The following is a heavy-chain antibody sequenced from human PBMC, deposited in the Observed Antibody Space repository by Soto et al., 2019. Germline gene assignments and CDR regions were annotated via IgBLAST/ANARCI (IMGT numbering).Heavy chain of an antibody. CDR1: GGSVSSYY. J-gene: IGHJ4*02. D-gene: IGHD6-19*01. CDR2: IYYSGST. Sequence: PSETLSLTCTVSGGSVSSYYWSWIRQPPGKGLEWIGYIYYSGSTKYKPSLKSRVTISVDTSKNQFSLKLSSVTAADTAVYYCARAPNFSSGWFHWGQGIQVTVSS. CDR3: ARAPNFSSGWFH. V-gene: IGHV4-59*02.